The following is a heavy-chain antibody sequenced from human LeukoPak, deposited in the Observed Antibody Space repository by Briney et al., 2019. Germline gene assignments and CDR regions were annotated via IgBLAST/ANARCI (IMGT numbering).Heavy chain of an antibody. CDR1: GGSISSYY. D-gene: IGHD3-16*01. J-gene: IGHJ4*02. CDR3: ARSGSSYAVDY. Sequence: SETLSLTCTVSGGSISSYYWSWIRQPPGKGLEWVGYIYYSGSTNYNPSLKSRVTISVDTSKNQFSLKLSSVTAADTAVYYCARSGSSYAVDYRGQGTLVTVSS. V-gene: IGHV4-59*08. CDR2: IYYSGST.